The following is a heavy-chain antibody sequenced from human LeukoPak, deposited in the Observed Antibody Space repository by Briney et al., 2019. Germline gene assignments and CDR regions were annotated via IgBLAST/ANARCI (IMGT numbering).Heavy chain of an antibody. V-gene: IGHV3-66*01. Sequence: GGSLRLSCAASGFTVSSNYMSWVRQAPGKGLEWVSVIYSGGSTYYADSVKGRFTISRDNSKNTLYLQMNSLRDEDTGVYYCAKGLRTGVGPYMGYHYYMDVWGKGATVTVSS. CDR1: GFTVSSNY. CDR2: IYSGGST. J-gene: IGHJ6*03. D-gene: IGHD3-16*01. CDR3: AKGLRTGVGPYMGYHYYMDV.